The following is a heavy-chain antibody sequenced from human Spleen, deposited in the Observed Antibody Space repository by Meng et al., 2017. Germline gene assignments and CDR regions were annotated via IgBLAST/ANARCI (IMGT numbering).Heavy chain of an antibody. V-gene: IGHV1-8*03. CDR1: GYTFANYD. D-gene: IGHD5-12*01. CDR3: VRAGGYVFTYYFDY. Sequence: ASVKVSCKTSGYTFANYDINWVRQASGQGLEWVGWMSPNSGDTAYAQRFQGRVTITRSTSISTAYMELTGLRSEDTAVYYCVRAGGYVFTYYFDYWGQGTLVT. CDR2: MSPNSGDT. J-gene: IGHJ4*02.